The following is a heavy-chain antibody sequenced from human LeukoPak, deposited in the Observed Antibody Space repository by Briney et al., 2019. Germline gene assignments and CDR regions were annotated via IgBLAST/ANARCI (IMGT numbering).Heavy chain of an antibody. J-gene: IGHJ4*02. V-gene: IGHV3-15*01. Sequence: GGSLRLSCVASGFTFSDAYMGWVRQAPGKGLEWVGRIKTKTDGGTTDYTAPVKGRFSISRDDSENTLHLQMNSLITEDTAVYYCATDGLGRWGQGTLVTVSS. CDR3: ATDGLGR. CDR1: GFTFSDAY. CDR2: IKTKTDGGTT.